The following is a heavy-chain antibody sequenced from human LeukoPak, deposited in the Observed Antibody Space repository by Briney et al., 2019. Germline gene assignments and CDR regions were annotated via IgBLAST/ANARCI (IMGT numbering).Heavy chain of an antibody. CDR2: ISVYNGNT. Sequence: ASVKVSCKASGYTFTSYGITWVRQAPGQGLEWMRWISVYNGNTYYAQKLQGRVTMTTDTSTSTAYMELRSLRSDDTAVYYCARANPVVVPAAILPIQHWGQGTLVTVSS. CDR3: ARANPVVVPAAILPIQH. CDR1: GYTFTSYG. D-gene: IGHD2-2*01. J-gene: IGHJ1*01. V-gene: IGHV1-18*01.